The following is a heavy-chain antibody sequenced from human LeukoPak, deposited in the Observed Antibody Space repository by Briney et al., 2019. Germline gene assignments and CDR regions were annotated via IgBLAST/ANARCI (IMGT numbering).Heavy chain of an antibody. V-gene: IGHV4-59*01. D-gene: IGHD2-21*02. CDR3: ARVCGGDCYPLGFDP. J-gene: IGHJ5*02. CDR1: GGSISSYY. CDR2: IYYSGST. Sequence: SETLSLTCTVSGGSISSYYWSWIRQPPGKGLEWIGHIYYSGSTNYNPSLKSRVTISVDTSKNKFSLKLRSVTAADTAVYYCARVCGGDCYPLGFDPWGQGTLVTVSS.